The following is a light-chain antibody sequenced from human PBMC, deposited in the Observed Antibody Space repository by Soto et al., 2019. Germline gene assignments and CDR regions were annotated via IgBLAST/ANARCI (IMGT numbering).Light chain of an antibody. J-gene: IGLJ2*01. Sequence: QSALTQPASVSGSPGQSVTISCTGTSSDVTGYNSVSWYQQHPGKGPKLIIYGVNNRPSGVSDRFFGSKSGNTASLTISGLQADDEADYYCFSYRSTTDRVFGGGTKLTVL. CDR1: SSDVTGYNS. V-gene: IGLV2-14*01. CDR3: FSYRSTTDRV. CDR2: GVN.